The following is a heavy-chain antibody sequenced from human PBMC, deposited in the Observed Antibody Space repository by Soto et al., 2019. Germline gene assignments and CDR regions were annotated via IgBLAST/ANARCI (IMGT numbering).Heavy chain of an antibody. CDR2: IYHSGST. D-gene: IGHD3-16*01. CDR3: AGSGGGEDY. J-gene: IGHJ4*02. CDR1: GGSISSSHW. V-gene: IGHV4-4*02. Sequence: QVQLQESGPGLVKPSGTLSLSCAVSGGSISSSHWWTWVRQPPGKGLEWIGEIYHSGSTNYNPSLKSRVTISVDTSRNQFSLNLGSVTAADKAVYYWAGSGGGEDYWGQGILVTVSS.